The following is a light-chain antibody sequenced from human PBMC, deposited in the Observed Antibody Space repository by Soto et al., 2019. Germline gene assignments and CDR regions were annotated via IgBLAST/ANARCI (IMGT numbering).Light chain of an antibody. V-gene: IGKV3-20*01. J-gene: IGKJ2*01. CDR1: QSIRGNH. Sequence: EIGLTQSPSTLSLSPGERATLSCRASQSIRGNHLAWYQQKPGQAPRLLIYNASSRSPGIPDRFSGSGSGTDFTLTISRLEPEDFVVYYCQQFGASPPYIFGQGTKLEIK. CDR2: NAS. CDR3: QQFGASPPYI.